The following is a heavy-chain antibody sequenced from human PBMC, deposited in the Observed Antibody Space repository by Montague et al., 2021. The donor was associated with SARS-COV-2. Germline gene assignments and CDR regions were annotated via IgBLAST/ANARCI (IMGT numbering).Heavy chain of an antibody. V-gene: IGHV4-59*11. CDR2: IYFSGAA. D-gene: IGHD2-2*01. J-gene: IGHJ4*02. Sequence: SETLSLTCTVSAGAIDNHYWSWIRQPPGKELEWIGYIYFSGAASYNPSLKSRVTISVDTSKNQFSLRLSSVTAADTAVYYCARDRGVQYQLQMPFYFDYWGQGTLVTVSS. CDR3: ARDRGVQYQLQMPFYFDY. CDR1: AGAIDNHY.